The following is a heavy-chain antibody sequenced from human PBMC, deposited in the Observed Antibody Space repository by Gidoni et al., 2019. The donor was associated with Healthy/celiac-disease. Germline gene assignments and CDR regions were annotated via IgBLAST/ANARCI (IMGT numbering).Heavy chain of an antibody. V-gene: IGHV4-31*03. Sequence: QVQLQESGPGLVKPSQPLSPTSTVSGGPISSGGYYWSWIRQHPGKGLEWIGYIYYSGSTYYNPSLKSRVTISVDTSKNQFSLKLSSVTAADTAVYYCARGWDYYYGMDVWGQGTTVTVSS. D-gene: IGHD1-26*01. CDR2: IYYSGST. CDR1: GGPISSGGYY. J-gene: IGHJ6*02. CDR3: ARGWDYYYGMDV.